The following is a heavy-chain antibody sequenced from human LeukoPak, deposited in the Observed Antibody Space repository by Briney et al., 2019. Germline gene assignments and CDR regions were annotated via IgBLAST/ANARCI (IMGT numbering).Heavy chain of an antibody. D-gene: IGHD3-9*01. CDR1: GFTVNDNY. V-gene: IGHV3-66*03. Sequence: GGSLRLSCAASGFTVNDNYMSWVRQAPGKGLERISVIYRSGDTYYADSVKGRFTVSRDNDQNTLYLQLNSLRPEDTAVYYCARDRVKSDDILTGYPHYYYYFYMDVWGKGTVVTVSS. CDR2: IYRSGDT. J-gene: IGHJ6*03. CDR3: ARDRVKSDDILTGYPHYYYYFYMDV.